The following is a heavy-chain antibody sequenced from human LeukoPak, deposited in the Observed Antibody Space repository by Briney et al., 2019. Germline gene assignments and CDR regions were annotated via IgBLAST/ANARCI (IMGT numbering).Heavy chain of an antibody. J-gene: IGHJ5*02. CDR2: INHSGST. V-gene: IGHV4-34*01. CDR3: ARAPIVVVPAAGTGWFDP. Sequence: SETLSLTCAVYGGSFSGYYWSWIRQPPGKGLEWIGEINHSGSTNYNQSLKCRATISVDTSKNQFSLKLSSVTAADTAVYYCARAPIVVVPAAGTGWFDPWGQGTLVTVSS. D-gene: IGHD2-2*01. CDR1: GGSFSGYY.